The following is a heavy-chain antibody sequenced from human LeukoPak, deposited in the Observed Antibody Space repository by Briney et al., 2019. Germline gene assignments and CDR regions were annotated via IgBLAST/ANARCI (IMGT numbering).Heavy chain of an antibody. CDR3: ARVSGGRNSGYGY. CDR2: IYYSGST. D-gene: IGHD5-12*01. J-gene: IGHJ4*02. V-gene: IGHV4-59*01. CDR1: GGSISSYY. Sequence: ETLSLTCTVSGGSISSYYWSWIRQPPGKGLEWIGYIYYSGSTNYNPSLKSRVTISVDTSKNQFSLKLSSVTAADTAVYYCARVSGGRNSGYGYWGQGTLVTDSS.